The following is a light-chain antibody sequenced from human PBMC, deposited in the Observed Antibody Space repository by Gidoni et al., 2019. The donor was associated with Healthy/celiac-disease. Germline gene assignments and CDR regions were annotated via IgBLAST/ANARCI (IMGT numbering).Light chain of an antibody. CDR1: SSNIGSNY. V-gene: IGLV1-47*01. J-gene: IGLJ3*02. CDR2: RNN. CDR3: AAWDDSLSGPRV. Sequence: QSVLTQPPLASGTPGQRVTISCSGSSSNIGSNYVYWYQQLPGTAPKLLIYRNNQRPSGVPDRFSGSKSGTSASPAISGLRSEDEADYYCAAWDDSLSGPRVFGGGTKLTVL.